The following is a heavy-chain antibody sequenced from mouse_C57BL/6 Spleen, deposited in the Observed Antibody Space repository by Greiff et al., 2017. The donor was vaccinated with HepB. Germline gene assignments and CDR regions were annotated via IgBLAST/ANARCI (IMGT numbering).Heavy chain of an antibody. D-gene: IGHD2-3*01. CDR3: ARSEDGYYLWYFDV. CDR2: INPNNGGT. Sequence: EVQLQQSGPELVKPGASVKIPCKASGYTFTDYNMDWVKQSHGKSLEWIGDINPNNGGTIYNQKFKGKATLTVDKSSSTAYMELRSLTSEDTAVYYCARSEDGYYLWYFDVWGTGTTVTVSS. CDR1: GYTFTDYN. V-gene: IGHV1-18*01. J-gene: IGHJ1*03.